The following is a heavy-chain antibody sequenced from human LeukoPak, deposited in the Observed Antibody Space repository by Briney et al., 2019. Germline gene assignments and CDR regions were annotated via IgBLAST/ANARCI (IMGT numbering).Heavy chain of an antibody. CDR3: AKRGWDSGSYSHWFDP. CDR2: ISGSGGST. D-gene: IGHD3-10*01. Sequence: GGSLRLSCAASGFTFSSYSMNWVRQAPGKGLEWVSAISGSGGSTYYADSVKGRFTISRDNSKNALYLQMNSLRAEDTAVYYCAKRGWDSGSYSHWFDPWGQGILVTVSS. J-gene: IGHJ5*02. CDR1: GFTFSSYS. V-gene: IGHV3-23*01.